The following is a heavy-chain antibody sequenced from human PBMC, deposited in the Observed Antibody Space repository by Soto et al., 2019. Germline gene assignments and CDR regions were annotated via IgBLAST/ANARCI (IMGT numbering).Heavy chain of an antibody. V-gene: IGHV3-48*02. CDR3: ARAPVSSGYYPEGAFDI. CDR2: ISSSSSTI. Sequence: PGGSLRLSCAASGFTFISYSINWVRQAPWKGLEWVSYISSSSSTIYYADSVKGRFTISRDNAKNSLYLQMNSLRDEDTAVYYWARAPVSSGYYPEGAFDIGGRETMV. CDR1: GFTFISYS. D-gene: IGHD3-22*01. J-gene: IGHJ3*02.